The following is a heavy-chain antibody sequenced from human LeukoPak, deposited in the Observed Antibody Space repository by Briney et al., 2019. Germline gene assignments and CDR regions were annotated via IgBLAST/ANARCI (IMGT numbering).Heavy chain of an antibody. Sequence: PGGSLRLSCAAYGFTFSSYALSWVRQAPGKGLEWVSSISGSGGSTYYADYVKGRFTISRDNSKNTLYLQMNSLRTEDTAVYYCAKGYMSTALFDYWGQGTLVTVSS. J-gene: IGHJ4*02. CDR1: GFTFSSYA. CDR2: ISGSGGST. CDR3: AKGYMSTALFDY. V-gene: IGHV3-23*01. D-gene: IGHD4-17*01.